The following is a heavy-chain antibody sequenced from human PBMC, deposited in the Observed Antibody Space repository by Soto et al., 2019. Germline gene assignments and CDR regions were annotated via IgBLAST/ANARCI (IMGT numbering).Heavy chain of an antibody. CDR2: IIPIFGTA. J-gene: IGHJ3*02. CDR3: ARVSESSYGDFSYAFDI. D-gene: IGHD4-17*01. V-gene: IGHV1-69*01. Sequence: QVQLVQSGAEVKKPGSSVKVSCKASGGTFSSYAISWVRQAPGQGLEWMGGIIPIFGTANYAQKFQGRVTITADESTSTAYMELSSLGSEDTAVYYCARVSESSYGDFSYAFDIWGQGTMVTVSS. CDR1: GGTFSSYA.